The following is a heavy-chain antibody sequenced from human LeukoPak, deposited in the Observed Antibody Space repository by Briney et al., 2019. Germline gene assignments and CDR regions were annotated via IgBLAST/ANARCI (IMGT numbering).Heavy chain of an antibody. CDR3: ARGRDDSSGYFDY. D-gene: IGHD3-22*01. Sequence: GGSLRLSCAASGFTFSSYDMHWVRQAPGKGLEWVAVISYDGSNKYYADSVKGRLTISRDNSKNTLYLQMNSLRAEDTAVYYCARGRDDSSGYFDYWGQGTLVTVSS. V-gene: IGHV3-30-3*01. CDR1: GFTFSSYD. CDR2: ISYDGSNK. J-gene: IGHJ4*02.